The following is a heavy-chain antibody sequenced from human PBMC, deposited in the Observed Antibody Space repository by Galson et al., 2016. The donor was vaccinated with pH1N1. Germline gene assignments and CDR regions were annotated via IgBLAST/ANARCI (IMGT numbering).Heavy chain of an antibody. CDR2: IDGTGSS. CDR3: ARELGFGAKGRANWLAP. J-gene: IGHJ5*02. V-gene: IGHV4-61*02. D-gene: IGHD4/OR15-4a*01. Sequence: TLSLTCSVSGASISGGLFYWSWIRQSAGKGLEWIGRIDGTGSSNYNPSLKSRVTISVDSSKSQFSLGLSSVTAADTAVYYCARELGFGAKGRANWLAPWGQGTLVTVSS. CDR1: GASISGGLFY.